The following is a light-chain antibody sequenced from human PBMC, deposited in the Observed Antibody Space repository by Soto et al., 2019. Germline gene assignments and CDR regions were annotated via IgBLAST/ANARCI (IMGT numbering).Light chain of an antibody. CDR2: GDT. CDR3: QSYESSPSGYV. CDR1: SSNIGAGCD. J-gene: IGLJ1*01. V-gene: IGLV1-40*01. Sequence: QSVLAQPPSVSGAPGQRVTISCTGSSSNIGAGCDVHWYQQLPGTAPKLLIYGDTNRPSGVPDRFSGSKSATSASLAITGLQAEDEADYYCQSYESSPSGYVFGTGTKATVL.